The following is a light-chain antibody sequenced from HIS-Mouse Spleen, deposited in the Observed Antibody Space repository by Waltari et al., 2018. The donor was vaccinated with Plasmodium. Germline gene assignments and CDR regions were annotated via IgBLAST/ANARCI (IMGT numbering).Light chain of an antibody. Sequence: QSALTQPASVSVSHGQSITISCTGPSSDVGRYNLVSWYQLHPGKAPKLMIYEGSKRPSGVSNRFSGSKSGNTASLTISGLQAEDEADYYCCSYAGSSTLVFGGGTKLTVL. CDR2: EGS. CDR1: SSDVGRYNL. J-gene: IGLJ2*01. CDR3: CSYAGSSTLV. V-gene: IGLV2-23*01.